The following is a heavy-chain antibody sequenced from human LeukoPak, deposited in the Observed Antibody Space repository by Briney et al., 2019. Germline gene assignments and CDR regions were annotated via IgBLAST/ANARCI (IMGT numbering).Heavy chain of an antibody. CDR3: TTPGSDPGWAVGAYNY. V-gene: IGHV3-15*01. J-gene: IGHJ4*02. CDR2: IKGKTDGGTT. CDR1: GFTFSNAW. Sequence: GGSLRLSCAASGFTFSNAWMSWVRQAPGKGLEWVGRIKGKTDGGTTDYAAPVKGRFTISRDDSKNTLYLQMNSLKTEDTAVYYCTTPGSDPGWAVGAYNYWGQGTLVTVSS. D-gene: IGHD1-26*01.